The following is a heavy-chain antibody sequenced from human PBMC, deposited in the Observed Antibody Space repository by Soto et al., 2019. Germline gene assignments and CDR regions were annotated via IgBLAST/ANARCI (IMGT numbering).Heavy chain of an antibody. Sequence: EVQLLESGGGLVQPGESLRLSCTASGFTFSDHAMTWVRQAPGKGLEWLSGISGGGSGAYYADSVKGRFTVSRANSNNTLFLQMDSRRVEDTAVYYCAIDLWWYTHWGQGTLVTVSS. J-gene: IGHJ4*02. CDR3: AIDLWWYTH. CDR1: GFTFSDHA. D-gene: IGHD2-15*01. V-gene: IGHV3-23*01. CDR2: ISGGGSGA.